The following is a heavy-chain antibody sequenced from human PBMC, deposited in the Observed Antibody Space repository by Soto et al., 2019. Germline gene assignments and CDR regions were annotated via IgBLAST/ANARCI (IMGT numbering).Heavy chain of an antibody. CDR3: ARGGDFTGFFRQASFDV. Sequence: LQLVESGGASVQRGGSLRISCAASGFSISNNYMAWVRQGPGKGLEWVSVLYSGGNKYYADSVKGRFTISRDNLENTLFLQMNSLRAEDTGLYYCARGGDFTGFFRQASFDVWGQGTMVTVSS. CDR2: LYSGGNK. D-gene: IGHD2-8*02. V-gene: IGHV3-66*01. J-gene: IGHJ3*01. CDR1: GFSISNNY.